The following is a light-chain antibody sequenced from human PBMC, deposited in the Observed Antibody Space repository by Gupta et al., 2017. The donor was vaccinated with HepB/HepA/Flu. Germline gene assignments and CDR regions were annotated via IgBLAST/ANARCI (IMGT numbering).Light chain of an antibody. Sequence: EIVLTQSPGTLPLSPGDRASLSCRASQSINNYLAWYQQKPGQAPRLLIYDAFKRATGVPDRFSGSGSGTDFTLTISSLEPEDFALYYCQQGSERPCSFGQEARLDIK. V-gene: IGKV3-11*01. CDR2: DAF. CDR1: QSINNY. CDR3: QQGSERPCS. J-gene: IGKJ2*04.